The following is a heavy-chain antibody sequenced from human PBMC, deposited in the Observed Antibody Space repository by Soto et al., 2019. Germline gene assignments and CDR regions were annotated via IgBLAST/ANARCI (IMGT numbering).Heavy chain of an antibody. Sequence: SLRLSCAASGFPFSSYAMSWVRQAPGKGLEWVSAISGSGGSTYYADSVKGRFTISRDNSKNTLYLQMNSLRAEDTAVYYCAKDPLDYRDAFDIWGQGTMVTVSS. CDR2: ISGSGGST. V-gene: IGHV3-23*01. J-gene: IGHJ3*02. CDR1: GFPFSSYA. D-gene: IGHD3-16*01. CDR3: AKDPLDYRDAFDI.